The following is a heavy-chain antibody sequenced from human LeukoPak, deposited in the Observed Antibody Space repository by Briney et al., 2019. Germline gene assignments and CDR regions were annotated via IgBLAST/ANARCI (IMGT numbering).Heavy chain of an antibody. J-gene: IGHJ4*02. V-gene: IGHV4-30-4*01. CDR2: IYNNGRT. CDR3: ARGRSSSWSSFDY. CDR1: GGSISSGDYY. D-gene: IGHD6-13*01. Sequence: SETLSLTCTVSGGSISSGDYYWSWIRQPPGKGLEWIGYIYNNGRTYYNPSLKSRVTISVDTSKNLFSLKVSSVTAADAAVYYCARGRSSSWSSFDYWGQGTLVTVSS.